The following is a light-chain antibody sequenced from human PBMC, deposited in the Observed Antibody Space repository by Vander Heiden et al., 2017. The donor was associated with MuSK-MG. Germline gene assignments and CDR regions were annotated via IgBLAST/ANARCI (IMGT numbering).Light chain of an antibody. V-gene: IGLV3-19*01. CDR1: RLRTDY. CDR3: NSQDSSGNWV. J-gene: IGLJ3*02. CDR2: GEN. Sequence: SSALIPDPPVSVAFGPTVRSTCQGDRLRTDYASWHQQKPGHAPLLVLFGENIRPSGIPDRFSAASSGNTAASTITGAQAEDEAYYYCNSQDSSGNWVFGGGTKLTVL.